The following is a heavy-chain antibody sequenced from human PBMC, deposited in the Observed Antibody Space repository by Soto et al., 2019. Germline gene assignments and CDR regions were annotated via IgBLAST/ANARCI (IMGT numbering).Heavy chain of an antibody. J-gene: IGHJ6*03. CDR1: RFTFSSYS. CDR3: ARVGRGADYYYYMDF. V-gene: IGHV3-21*01. D-gene: IGHD3-3*01. CDR2: ISSSSSYI. Sequence: GGSLRLSCAASRFTFSSYSMNWVRQAPGKGLEWVSSISSSSSYIYYADSVKGRFTISRDNAKNSLYLQMNSLRAEDAAVYYCARVGRGADYYYYMDFWGKGTTVTVPS.